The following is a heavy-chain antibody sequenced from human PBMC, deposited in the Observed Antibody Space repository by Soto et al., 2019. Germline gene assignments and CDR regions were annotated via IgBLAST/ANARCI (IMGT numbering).Heavy chain of an antibody. CDR2: IYYSGST. J-gene: IGHJ3*02. D-gene: IGHD2-2*01. CDR1: GGSISSYY. CDR3: ARGRGGWFINQLLNAFDI. V-gene: IGHV4-59*01. Sequence: QVQLQESGPGLVKPSETLSLTCTVSGGSISSYYWSWIRQPPGKGLEWIGYIYYSGSTNYNPSLKSRVNISVDTSKNQFCLKPSSVTAADTAVYYCARGRGGWFINQLLNAFDIWGQGTMVTVSS.